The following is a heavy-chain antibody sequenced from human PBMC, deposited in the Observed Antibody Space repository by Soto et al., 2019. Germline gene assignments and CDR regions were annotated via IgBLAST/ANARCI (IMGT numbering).Heavy chain of an antibody. Sequence: SQSLSQTCPISGESVSTNRAASDWIMHSRSRGLEWLGSTFYGSKWYNDYAVSVKGRITINPDTANNRFSLQLNSVTPVDMAVYYCVILVGNSWLDSWGQGTLVTVFS. V-gene: IGHV6-1*01. D-gene: IGHD2-2*01. CDR3: VILVGNSWLDS. CDR1: GESVSTNRAA. J-gene: IGHJ5*01. CDR2: TFYGSKWYN.